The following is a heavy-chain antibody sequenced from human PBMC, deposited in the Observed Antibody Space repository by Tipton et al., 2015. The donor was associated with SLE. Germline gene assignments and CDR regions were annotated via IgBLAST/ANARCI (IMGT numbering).Heavy chain of an antibody. CDR1: GGSIISTDYY. V-gene: IGHV4-31*03. CDR3: ATYSGSARRFDP. CDR2: MFYSGAT. Sequence: LRLSCTVSGGSIISTDYYWTWIRQHPGKGLEWIGYMFYSGATFRNPSLRSRVTISVDTSNNQFSLKLSSVTAADTAVYYCATYSGSARRFDPWGHGTLVTVSS. J-gene: IGHJ5*02. D-gene: IGHD1-26*01.